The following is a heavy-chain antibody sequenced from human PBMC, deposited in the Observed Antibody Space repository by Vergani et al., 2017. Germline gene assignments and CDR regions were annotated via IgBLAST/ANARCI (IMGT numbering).Heavy chain of an antibody. CDR1: GGSISSSNW. CDR2: IYHSGST. D-gene: IGHD3-3*01. V-gene: IGHV4-4*02. J-gene: IGHJ3*02. CDR3: ARLPRITIFGVARGAFDI. Sequence: QVQLPESGPGLVKPSGTLSLTCAVSGGSISSSNWWSWVRQPPGKGLEWIGEIYHSGSTNYNPSLKSRVTISVDKSKNQFSLKLSSVTAADTAVYYCARLPRITIFGVARGAFDIWGQGTMVTVSS.